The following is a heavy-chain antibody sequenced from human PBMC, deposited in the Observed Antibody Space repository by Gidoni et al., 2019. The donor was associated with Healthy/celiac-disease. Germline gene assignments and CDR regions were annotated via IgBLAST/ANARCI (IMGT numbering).Heavy chain of an antibody. J-gene: IGHJ4*02. CDR2: INHSGST. CDR1: GGFFSGYY. D-gene: IGHD3-22*01. V-gene: IGHV4-34*01. CDR3: ARDPQYYYGSSGVFPPAPGYFDY. Sequence: QVQLQQWGAGLLKPSETLSLTCAVYGGFFSGYYWSWIRQPPGKGLEWIGEINHSGSTNYNPSLKSRVTISVDTSKNQFSLKLSSVTAEDTAVYYCARDPQYYYGSSGVFPPAPGYFDYWGQGTLVTVSS.